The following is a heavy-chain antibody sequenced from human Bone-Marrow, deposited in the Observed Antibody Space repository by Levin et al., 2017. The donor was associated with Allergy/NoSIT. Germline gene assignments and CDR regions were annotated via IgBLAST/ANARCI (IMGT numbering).Heavy chain of an antibody. J-gene: IGHJ4*02. Sequence: ASVKVSCEASGYTFTGYYIHWVRQAPGQGLEWLGWMNPDTGGTNYAQKFKGRVTMTRDTSVNAAYMELTRLKSDDTAVYYCARERGEGIAAFTYWGQGTLVTVS. CDR1: GYTFTGYY. V-gene: IGHV1-2*02. CDR2: MNPDTGGT. CDR3: ARERGEGIAAFTY. D-gene: IGHD6-13*01.